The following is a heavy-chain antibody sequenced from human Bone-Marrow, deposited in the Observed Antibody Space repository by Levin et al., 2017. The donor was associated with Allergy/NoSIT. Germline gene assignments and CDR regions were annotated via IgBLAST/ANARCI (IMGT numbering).Heavy chain of an antibody. D-gene: IGHD3-10*01. CDR1: GGSFSGYY. Sequence: GSLRLSCAVYGGSFSGYYWSWIRQPPGKGLEWIGEINHSGSTNYNPSLKSRVTISVDTSKNQFSLKLSSVTAADTAVYYCARGDEELLWFGSPRSHWYFDLWGRGTLVTVSS. J-gene: IGHJ2*01. CDR3: ARGDEELLWFGSPRSHWYFDL. CDR2: INHSGST. V-gene: IGHV4-34*01.